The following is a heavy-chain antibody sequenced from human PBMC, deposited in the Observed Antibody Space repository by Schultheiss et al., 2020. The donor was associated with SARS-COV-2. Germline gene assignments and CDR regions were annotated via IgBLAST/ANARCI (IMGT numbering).Heavy chain of an antibody. V-gene: IGHV4-38-2*02. D-gene: IGHD3-10*01. Sequence: SETLSLTCTVSGYSISSGYYWGWIRQPPGKGLEWIGRIYTSGSTNYNPSLKSRVTISVDTSKNQFSLKLSSVTAADTAVYYCARGRITMVQGVITGFDYWGQGTLVTVSS. CDR1: GYSISSGYY. CDR3: ARGRITMVQGVITGFDY. J-gene: IGHJ4*02. CDR2: IYTSGST.